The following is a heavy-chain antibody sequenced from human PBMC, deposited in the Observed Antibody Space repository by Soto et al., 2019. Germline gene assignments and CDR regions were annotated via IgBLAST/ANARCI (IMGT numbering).Heavy chain of an antibody. V-gene: IGHV3-23*01. CDR2: IRSCGGST. CDR1: GFTFSSYA. CDR3: ARSPEIPAYRHHYFYMDV. J-gene: IGHJ6*03. Sequence: GGSLRLSCAGSGFTFSSYAMSWVRQAPGKGLEWVSSIRSCGGSTYYADSVEGRFSISRDNSKNTLYLQVNGLRGEDTAAYFCARSPEIPAYRHHYFYMDVWGKGSTVTVSS. D-gene: IGHD2-21*01.